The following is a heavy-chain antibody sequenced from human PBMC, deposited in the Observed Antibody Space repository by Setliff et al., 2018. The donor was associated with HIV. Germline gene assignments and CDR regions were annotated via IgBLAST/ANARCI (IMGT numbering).Heavy chain of an antibody. CDR1: GGSFRVYY. V-gene: IGHV4-4*08. CDR2: IYTSGST. Sequence: SETLSLTCTVSGGSFRVYYWTWVRQPPGKGLEWIGHIYTSGSTNYNPSLKSRVTISVDTSKNQFSLKLSSVTAADTAVYYCARYDGYKVSFDNWGPGTLVTVSS. D-gene: IGHD5-18*01. CDR3: ARYDGYKVSFDN. J-gene: IGHJ4*02.